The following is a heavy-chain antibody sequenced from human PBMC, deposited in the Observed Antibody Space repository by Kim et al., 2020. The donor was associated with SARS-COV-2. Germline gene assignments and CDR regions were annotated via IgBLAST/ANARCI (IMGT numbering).Heavy chain of an antibody. CDR1: GYTFTTSN. CDR2: INTANGNT. CDR3: IIVVAGQPY. Sequence: ASVKVSCKASGYTFTTSNIHWVRQAPGQRLEWMGWINTANGNTKYSQKFQGRVTITRDTSASTAYMDLSSLRFEDTAIFYSIIVVAGQPYWGQGTLVTVSS. J-gene: IGHJ4*02. D-gene: IGHD6-19*01. V-gene: IGHV1-3*04.